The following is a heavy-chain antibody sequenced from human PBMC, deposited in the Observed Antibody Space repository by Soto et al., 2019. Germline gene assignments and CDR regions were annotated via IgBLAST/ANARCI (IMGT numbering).Heavy chain of an antibody. J-gene: IGHJ4*02. D-gene: IGHD2-15*01. CDR3: AKWRYCGGGSCSILY. CDR2: ILGSVDTT. CDR1: GFTFSTHV. V-gene: IGHV3-23*01. Sequence: EVQLLESGGGLVQPGGSLRLSCAASGFTFSTHVMSWVRQAPGKGLEWVSAILGSVDTTYYADSGKGRFTISRDSSKSMLYRRMSSQRAEESAVEYCAKWRYCGGGSCSILYWGQGTLVTVSS.